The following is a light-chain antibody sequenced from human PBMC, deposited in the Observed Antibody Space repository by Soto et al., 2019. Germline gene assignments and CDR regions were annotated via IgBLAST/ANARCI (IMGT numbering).Light chain of an antibody. CDR3: QQYGSSPGT. V-gene: IGKV3-20*01. J-gene: IGKJ1*01. Sequence: EIVLTQSPGTLSLSPGERATLSCRAIQSVSSSYLAWYQQKPGQAPRLLIYGASGRATGIPDRFSGSGSGTDFTLTISRMEPEDFAVYYCQQYGSSPGTFGQGTKVDIK. CDR1: QSVSSSY. CDR2: GAS.